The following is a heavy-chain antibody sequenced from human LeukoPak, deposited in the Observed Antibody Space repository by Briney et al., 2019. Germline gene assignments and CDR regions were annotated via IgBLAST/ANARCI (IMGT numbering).Heavy chain of an antibody. CDR1: GGSISSGGYY. J-gene: IGHJ4*02. V-gene: IGHV4-30-2*01. CDR2: IYHSGST. Sequence: SETLSLTCTVSGGSISSGGYYWSWIRQPPGKGLEWIGYIYHSGSTYYNPSLKSRVTISMDKSKNQLSLKLNFVTAADTAVYYCARDRGGYTYSHDYWGQGTLVTVSS. CDR3: ARDRGGYTYSHDY. D-gene: IGHD5-18*01.